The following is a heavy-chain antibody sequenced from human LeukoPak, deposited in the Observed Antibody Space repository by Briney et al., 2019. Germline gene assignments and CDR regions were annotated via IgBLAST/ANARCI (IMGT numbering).Heavy chain of an antibody. D-gene: IGHD6-13*01. J-gene: IGHJ4*02. CDR3: ARASSSWYYFDY. CDR1: GFTFSSYG. CDR2: ISSSSSII. Sequence: GGSLRLSCAGSGFTFSSYGMNWVRQAPGKGLEWVSYISSSSSIIYYAESLKGRFTISRDNAKNTLYLQMNGLRAEDTAVYHCARASSSWYYFDYWGQGTLVTVSS. V-gene: IGHV3-48*04.